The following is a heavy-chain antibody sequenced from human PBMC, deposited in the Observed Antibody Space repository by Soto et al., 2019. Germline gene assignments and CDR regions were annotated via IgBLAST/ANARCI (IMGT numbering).Heavy chain of an antibody. CDR1: GSSISSYY. V-gene: IGHV4-59*08. CDR3: ARHNYGSASTYFYY. J-gene: IGHJ4*02. D-gene: IGHD3-10*01. CDR2: IYYSGST. Sequence: PSETLSLTCTVSGSSISSYYWSWIRQPPGKGLEWIGYIYYSGSTNYNPSLKSRVTISVDTSKNQFSLKLNSMTAADTAVYYCARHNYGSASTYFYYWGQGTLVTVSS.